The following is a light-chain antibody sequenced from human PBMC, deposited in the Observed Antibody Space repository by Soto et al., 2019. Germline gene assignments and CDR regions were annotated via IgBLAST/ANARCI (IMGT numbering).Light chain of an antibody. V-gene: IGKV1-5*01. Sequence: DIQMTQSPSTLSASVGCRVTISCRASQSISSWLAWYQQKKGKAPKLLIYDASSLESGVPSRFSGSGSGTEFNLTISSLQTDDFATYYCQQYNSYRWTFGQGTKVDIK. J-gene: IGKJ1*01. CDR1: QSISSW. CDR2: DAS. CDR3: QQYNSYRWT.